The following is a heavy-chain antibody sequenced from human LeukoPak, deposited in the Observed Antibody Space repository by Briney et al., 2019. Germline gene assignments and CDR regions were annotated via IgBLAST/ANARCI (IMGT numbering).Heavy chain of an antibody. CDR3: IRDFRSADL. V-gene: IGHV3-74*01. Sequence: GGSLRLSCVASGFTFSNYWMHWVRQPPGKGLVWVSRTYVDGRTTNYADSVKGRFTISRDNAKNTVYLEMNSLSVEDTATYYCIRDFRSADLWGQGTLVTVTS. CDR2: TYVDGRTT. CDR1: GFTFSNYW. J-gene: IGHJ5*02.